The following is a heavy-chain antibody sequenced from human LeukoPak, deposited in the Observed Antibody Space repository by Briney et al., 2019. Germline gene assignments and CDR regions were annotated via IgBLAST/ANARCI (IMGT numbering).Heavy chain of an antibody. CDR3: VRDPDFYGSGSYYQVNWFDP. V-gene: IGHV3-11*01. CDR2: ISSSGSTI. J-gene: IGHJ5*02. D-gene: IGHD3-10*01. CDR1: GFTFSDYY. Sequence: PGGSLRLSCAASGFTFSDYYMSWIRQAPGKGLEWVSYISSSGSTIYYADSVKGRFTISRDNAKNSLYLQMNSLRAEDTAVYYCVRDPDFYGSGSYYQVNWFDPWGQGTRVTVSS.